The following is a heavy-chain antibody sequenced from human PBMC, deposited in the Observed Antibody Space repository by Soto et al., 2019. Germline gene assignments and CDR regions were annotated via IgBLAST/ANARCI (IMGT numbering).Heavy chain of an antibody. J-gene: IGHJ4*02. Sequence: SLRLSCAASGFTFSSYAVSWVRQAPGKGPEWISSISGSGSTVYYADSVKGRFTISRDNSKNTLYLQMSSLRAEDTAVYYCAKVFYYYDSSGYYYFDYWGQGTLVTVSS. CDR3: AKVFYYYDSSGYYYFDY. CDR2: ISGSGSTV. CDR1: GFTFSSYA. D-gene: IGHD3-22*01. V-gene: IGHV3-23*01.